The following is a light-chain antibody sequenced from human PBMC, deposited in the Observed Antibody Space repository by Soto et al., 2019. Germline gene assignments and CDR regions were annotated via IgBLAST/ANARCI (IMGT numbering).Light chain of an antibody. Sequence: DIPMSQSPSTLSASVGDRVTIPCRASQSISVWLAWYQQKAGKAPNLLIYKASRLESGVPSRFSGSGSETEFTLTISGLQPGDSATYYCQQYNSYFPTFGQGTKVDIK. V-gene: IGKV1-5*03. CDR1: QSISVW. CDR2: KAS. CDR3: QQYNSYFPT. J-gene: IGKJ1*01.